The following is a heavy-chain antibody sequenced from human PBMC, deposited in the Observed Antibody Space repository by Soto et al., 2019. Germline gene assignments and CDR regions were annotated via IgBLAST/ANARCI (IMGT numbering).Heavy chain of an antibody. Sequence: GGSLRLSXVVSGVSFSDYSMNWVRQAPGKGLEWVSLITGNSEYKYYAGSVKGRFTVSRDNAKNSLYLQMNSLTVEDTAVYYCARSGELLQTFDSWGQGTLVTVSS. D-gene: IGHD1-26*01. CDR1: GVSFSDYS. V-gene: IGHV3-21*06. J-gene: IGHJ4*02. CDR2: ITGNSEYK. CDR3: ARSGELLQTFDS.